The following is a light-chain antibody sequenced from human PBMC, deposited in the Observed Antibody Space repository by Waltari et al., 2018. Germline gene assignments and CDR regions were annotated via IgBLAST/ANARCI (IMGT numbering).Light chain of an antibody. CDR2: DVS. CDR1: SSDVGGYNY. J-gene: IGLJ2*01. CDR3: CSYAGSYTLV. Sequence: QSALTQPRSVSGSPGQSVTISCTGTSSDVGGYNYFSWYQQHPGKAPKLMIYDVSKRPSGVPDRFSGSKSGNTASLTISGLQAEDEADYYCCSYAGSYTLVFCGGTKLTVL. V-gene: IGLV2-11*01.